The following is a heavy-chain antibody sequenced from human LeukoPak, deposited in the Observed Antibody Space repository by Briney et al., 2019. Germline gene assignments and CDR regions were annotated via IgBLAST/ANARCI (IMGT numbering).Heavy chain of an antibody. Sequence: SETLSLTCTVSGGSISSYYWSWIRQPPGKGLEWIGYIYYSGSTNYNPSLKSRVTISVDTSKNQFSLKLCSVTAADTAVYYCARARYSGYDHYFDDWGQGTLVTVSS. J-gene: IGHJ4*02. D-gene: IGHD5-12*01. V-gene: IGHV4-59*01. CDR2: IYYSGST. CDR1: GGSISSYY. CDR3: ARARYSGYDHYFDD.